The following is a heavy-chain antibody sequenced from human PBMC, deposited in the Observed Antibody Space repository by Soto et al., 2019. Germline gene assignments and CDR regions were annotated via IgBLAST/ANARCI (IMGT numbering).Heavy chain of an antibody. J-gene: IGHJ4*02. CDR3: ATPYYDSSGHDDY. V-gene: IGHV4-39*01. CDR2: IYYSGST. D-gene: IGHD3-22*01. CDR1: GGSISRSGYY. Sequence: SEARSLRCSGSGGSISRSGYYGGWRRQPPGKGLEWIGSIYYSGSTYYNPSLKSRVTISVDTSKNQFSLKLSSVTAADTAVYYCATPYYDSSGHDDYWGQGTLVTVS.